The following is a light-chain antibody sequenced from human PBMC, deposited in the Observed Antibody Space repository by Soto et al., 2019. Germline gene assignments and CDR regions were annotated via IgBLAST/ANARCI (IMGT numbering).Light chain of an antibody. Sequence: DSVLTQSPGTLSLSPGARVPLSCRARQTISTSYLAWSQQNPGQAPRLLIYSASSRATGIPDRFSGSGSGTDFTLTISRLEPEDFAVYYCQLYGSSLLTFGGGTKVDI. J-gene: IGKJ4*01. V-gene: IGKV3-20*01. CDR1: QTISTSY. CDR2: SAS. CDR3: QLYGSSLLT.